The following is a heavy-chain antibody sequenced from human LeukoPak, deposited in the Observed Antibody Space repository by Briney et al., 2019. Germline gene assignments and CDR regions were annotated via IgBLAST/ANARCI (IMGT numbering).Heavy chain of an antibody. J-gene: IGHJ4*02. CDR3: ARDPIVDMQDDY. D-gene: IGHD5-12*01. Sequence: SETLSLTCTVSGGSISSSSYYWGWIRQPPGKGLEWIGSIYYSGNTYYNPSLKSRVTISVDTSKNQFSLKLGSVTAADTAVYYCARDPIVDMQDDYWGQGTLVTVSS. CDR1: GGSISSSSYY. CDR2: IYYSGNT. V-gene: IGHV4-39*07.